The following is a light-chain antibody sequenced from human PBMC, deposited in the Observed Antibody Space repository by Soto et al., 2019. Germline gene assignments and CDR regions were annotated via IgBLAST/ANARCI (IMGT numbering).Light chain of an antibody. V-gene: IGLV1-44*01. CDR1: SSNIGTNT. CDR2: SNN. J-gene: IGLJ2*01. CDR3: EAWDGSLNAVL. Sequence: QSVLTQPPSASGTPGQRVTISCSGSSSNIGTNTVNWYQHLPGSAPKFLIYSNNQRPSGVPDRFSGSKSGTSASLAISGLQPDDEADHYCEAWDGSLNAVLFGGGTKLTVL.